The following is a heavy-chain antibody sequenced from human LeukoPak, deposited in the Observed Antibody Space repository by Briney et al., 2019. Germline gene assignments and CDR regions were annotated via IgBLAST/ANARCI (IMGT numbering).Heavy chain of an antibody. V-gene: IGHV3-23*01. D-gene: IGHD3-22*01. CDR3: AKCTYYYDSSGYYYVVGDFDY. Sequence: PGGSLRLSCAAFGFTFSSYAMNWVRQAPGKGLEWVSAINTGGGNTYYADSVKGRFTVSRDNSKNTLYLQMNSLRAEDTAVYYCAKCTYYYDSSGYYYVVGDFDYWGQGTLVTVSS. CDR2: INTGGGNT. CDR1: GFTFSSYA. J-gene: IGHJ4*02.